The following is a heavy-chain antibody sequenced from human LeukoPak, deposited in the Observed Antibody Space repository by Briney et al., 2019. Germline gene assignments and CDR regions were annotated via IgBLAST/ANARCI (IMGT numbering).Heavy chain of an antibody. CDR2: IGSDGRNK. D-gene: IGHD3-22*01. Sequence: SGGSLRLSCEPSGFIFRSHGMHWVRQAPGKGLEWLAVIGSDGRNKLYADSVKGRFTISRDNFKNKLYLQMASLSAEDTAVYYCVRDDDLPDNGMDVWGQGTTVIVS. J-gene: IGHJ6*02. CDR3: VRDDDLPDNGMDV. CDR1: GFIFRSHG. V-gene: IGHV3-33*01.